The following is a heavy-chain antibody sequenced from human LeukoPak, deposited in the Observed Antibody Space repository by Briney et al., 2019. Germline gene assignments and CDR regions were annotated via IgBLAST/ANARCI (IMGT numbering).Heavy chain of an antibody. CDR3: ARVTLLGMPPRRHWFDP. CDR2: IYYSGST. D-gene: IGHD2-2*01. CDR1: GDSISSDDYY. V-gene: IGHV4-61*08. Sequence: PSETLSLTCTVSGDSISSDDYYWSWIRQPPGKGLEWIGYIYYSGSTNYNPSLKSRVTISVDTSKNQFSLKLSSVTAADTAVYYCARVTLLGMPPRRHWFDPWGQGTLVTVSS. J-gene: IGHJ5*02.